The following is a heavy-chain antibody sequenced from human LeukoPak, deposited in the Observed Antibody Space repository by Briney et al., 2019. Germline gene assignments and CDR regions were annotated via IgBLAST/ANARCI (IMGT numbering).Heavy chain of an antibody. J-gene: IGHJ4*02. CDR2: INPNSGGT. V-gene: IGHV1-2*02. CDR1: GYTFTGYY. Sequence: ASVKVSCKASGYTFTGYYMHWVRQAPGQGLEWMGWINPNSGGTNYAQKFQGRVTMTRDTSISTAYMELSRLRSDDTAVYYCATLGGEYCSSTSCYSLGWGQGTLVTVSS. CDR3: ATLGGEYCSSTSCYSLG. D-gene: IGHD2-2*01.